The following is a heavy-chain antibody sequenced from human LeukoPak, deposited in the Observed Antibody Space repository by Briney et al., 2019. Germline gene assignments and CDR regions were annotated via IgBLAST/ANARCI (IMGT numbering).Heavy chain of an antibody. CDR1: GFSFSNE. CDR3: AKGPDDYYDSSGPDY. J-gene: IGHJ4*02. Sequence: AGGSLRLSCVASGFSFSNEMNWVRQAPGKGLEWVSYISSSGSTIYYAESVKGRFTISRDNAKNTLYLQMNSLRAEDTAVYYCAKGPDDYYDSSGPDYWGQGTLVTVSS. CDR2: ISSSGSTI. V-gene: IGHV3-48*03. D-gene: IGHD3-22*01.